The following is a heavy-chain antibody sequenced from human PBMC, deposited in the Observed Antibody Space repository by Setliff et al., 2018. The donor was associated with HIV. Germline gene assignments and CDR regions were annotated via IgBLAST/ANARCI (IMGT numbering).Heavy chain of an antibody. CDR2: IQTSGRT. CDR1: GGSISNYY. J-gene: IGHJ3*02. D-gene: IGHD2-15*01. CDR3: AGCSGGSCPFDAFDI. Sequence: SETLSLTCTVSGGSISNYYWSWIRQPAGKGLEWIGRIQTSGRTNNNPSLKSRVTISVDTSKNQFSLKLSSVTAADTAVYYCAGCSGGSCPFDAFDIWGQGTMVTVSS. V-gene: IGHV4-4*07.